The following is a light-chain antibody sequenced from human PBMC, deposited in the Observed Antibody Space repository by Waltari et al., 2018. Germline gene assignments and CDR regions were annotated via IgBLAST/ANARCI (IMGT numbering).Light chain of an antibody. Sequence: QSALTQPPSVSGSTGQSVTISCTGTSSDIGRYKTVSWYQQSPGTAPKLMIYEVTNRPSGVPDRFSGSKSANTASLTISGLQVEDEADYYCNSFTSSNTWVFGGGTRLTVL. CDR3: NSFTSSNTWV. V-gene: IGLV2-18*02. CDR2: EVT. CDR1: SSDIGRYKT. J-gene: IGLJ3*02.